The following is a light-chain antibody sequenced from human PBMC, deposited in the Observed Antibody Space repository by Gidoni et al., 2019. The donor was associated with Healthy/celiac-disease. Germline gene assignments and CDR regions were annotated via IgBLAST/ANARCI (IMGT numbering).Light chain of an antibody. Sequence: QSALTQPASVSGSPGQSITISCTGTSSYVGGYNYVSWYQQNPGKAPKLMIYEVSNRPSGVSNRFSGSKSGNTASLTISGLQAEDEADYYCSSYTSSSTRVFGTGTKVTVL. J-gene: IGLJ1*01. CDR3: SSYTSSSTRV. CDR2: EVS. CDR1: SSYVGGYNY. V-gene: IGLV2-14*01.